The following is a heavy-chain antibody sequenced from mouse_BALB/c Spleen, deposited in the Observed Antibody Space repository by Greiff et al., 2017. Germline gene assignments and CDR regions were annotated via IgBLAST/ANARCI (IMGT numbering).Heavy chain of an antibody. Sequence: QVQLQQSAAELARPGASVKMSCKASGYTFTSYTMHWVKQRPGQGLEWIGYINPSSGYTEYNQKFKDKTTLTADKSSSTAYMQLSSLTSEDSAVYYCARDGYYPFAYWGQGTLVTVSA. D-gene: IGHD2-3*01. J-gene: IGHJ3*01. CDR2: INPSSGYT. CDR1: GYTFTSYT. V-gene: IGHV1-4*02. CDR3: ARDGYYPFAY.